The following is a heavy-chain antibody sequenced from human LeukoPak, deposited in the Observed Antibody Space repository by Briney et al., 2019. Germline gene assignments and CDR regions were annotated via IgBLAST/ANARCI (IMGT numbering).Heavy chain of an antibody. CDR2: IKGDQSTT. CDR1: GFTFSRHW. CDR3: ARFYGDYPDY. D-gene: IGHD4-17*01. V-gene: IGHV3-74*01. Sequence: PGGSLRLSCAASGFTFSRHWMHWVRQAPGKGLVWVSRIKGDQSTTNYADSVKGRFTISRDNAKNTLYLQMNSLRAEDTAVYYCARFYGDYPDYWGQGTLVTVSS. J-gene: IGHJ4*02.